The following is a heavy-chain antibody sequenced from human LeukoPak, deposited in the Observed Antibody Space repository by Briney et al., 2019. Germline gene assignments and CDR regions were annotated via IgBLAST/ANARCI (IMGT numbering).Heavy chain of an antibody. CDR2: IYYSGST. Sequence: SETLSLTCTVSGGSISSSSYYWGWIRQPPGKGLEWIGSIYYSGSTYYNPSLKSRVTISVDTSKNQFSLKLSSVTAADTAVYYCARDLPRYYDSNYYFDYWGQGTLVTVSS. D-gene: IGHD3-22*01. V-gene: IGHV4-39*02. CDR3: ARDLPRYYDSNYYFDY. CDR1: GGSISSSSYY. J-gene: IGHJ4*02.